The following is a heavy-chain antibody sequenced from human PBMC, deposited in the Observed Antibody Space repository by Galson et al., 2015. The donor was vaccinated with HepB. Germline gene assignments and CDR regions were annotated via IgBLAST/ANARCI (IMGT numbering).Heavy chain of an antibody. CDR2: IAHAGSYK. Sequence: SQRLPCAASDLTLTNYAMSWLRRPPGTGLEWVALIAHAGSYKYLADSVKGLFTISRDNSKNTLFLDINGLISADTAVYYGARTLRRGFLGRSWFTFDYWGQGTLVTVSA. D-gene: IGHD3-10*01. CDR1: DLTLTNYA. V-gene: IGHV3-30*04. CDR3: ARTLRRGFLGRSWFTFDY. J-gene: IGHJ4*02.